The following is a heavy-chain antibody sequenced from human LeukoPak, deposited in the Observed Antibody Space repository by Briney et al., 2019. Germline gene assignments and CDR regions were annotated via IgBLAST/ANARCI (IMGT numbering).Heavy chain of an antibody. CDR1: GFTFSSYE. J-gene: IGHJ4*02. CDR2: ISSSGSTI. V-gene: IGHV3-48*03. Sequence: GGSLRLSCAASGFTFSSYEMNWVRQAPGKGLEWVSYISSSGSTIYYADSVKGRFTISRDNAKNSLYLQMNSLRAEDTDVYYCARDGSYYHYWGQGTLVTVSS. D-gene: IGHD1-26*01. CDR3: ARDGSYYHY.